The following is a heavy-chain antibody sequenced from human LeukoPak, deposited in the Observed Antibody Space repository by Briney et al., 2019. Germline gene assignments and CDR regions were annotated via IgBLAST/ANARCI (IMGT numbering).Heavy chain of an antibody. V-gene: IGHV3-66*04. Sequence: GGSLRLSCAASGFTFSSYWMSWVRQAPGKGLEWVSVIYSGGSTYYADSVKGRFTISRDNSKNTLYLQMNSLRAEDTAVYYCARHSSGWYYYGMDVWGQGTTVTVSS. D-gene: IGHD6-19*01. CDR3: ARHSSGWYYYGMDV. CDR1: GFTFSSYW. J-gene: IGHJ6*02. CDR2: IYSGGST.